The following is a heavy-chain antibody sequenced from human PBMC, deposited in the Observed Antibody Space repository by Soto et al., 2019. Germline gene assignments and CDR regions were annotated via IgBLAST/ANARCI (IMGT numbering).Heavy chain of an antibody. CDR2: INIDGSST. Sequence: EVQLVESGGGLVQPGGSLRLSCAASGFTLSSYWMHWVRQAPGKGLVWVPRINIDGSSTSYADSVKGRFTISRDNAKNTLYLQVNSLRAEDTAVYYCARSRDGYNFVGDCWGQGTLVTVSS. J-gene: IGHJ4*02. D-gene: IGHD5-12*01. CDR1: GFTLSSYW. V-gene: IGHV3-74*01. CDR3: ARSRDGYNFVGDC.